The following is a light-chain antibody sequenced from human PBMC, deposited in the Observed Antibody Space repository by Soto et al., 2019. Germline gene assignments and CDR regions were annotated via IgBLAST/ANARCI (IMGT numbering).Light chain of an antibody. CDR2: TNT. J-gene: IGLJ1*01. Sequence: QSVLTQPPSASGTPGQGVTISCSGRCSSIGSNAVHWYQQLPGTAPKLLIYTNTQRPSGVPDRFSGSKSGTSASLAISGLQSEDEADYYCAAWDDSLNGYVFGTGTKLTVL. CDR3: AAWDDSLNGYV. CDR1: CSSIGSNA. V-gene: IGLV1-44*01.